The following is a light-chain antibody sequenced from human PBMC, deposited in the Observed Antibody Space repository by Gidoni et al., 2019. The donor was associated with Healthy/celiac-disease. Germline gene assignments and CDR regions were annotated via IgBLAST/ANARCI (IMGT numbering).Light chain of an antibody. CDR1: QSVSSY. CDR2: DAS. CDR3: QQRSNGRAT. V-gene: IGKV3-11*01. Sequence: EIVLTQSPATLSLSPRERATLSCRASQSVSSYLAWYQQKPGQAPRLLIYDASNRATGIPARFSGSGSGTDFTLTISSLEPEDFAVYYCQQRSNGRATFGQGTRLEIK. J-gene: IGKJ5*01.